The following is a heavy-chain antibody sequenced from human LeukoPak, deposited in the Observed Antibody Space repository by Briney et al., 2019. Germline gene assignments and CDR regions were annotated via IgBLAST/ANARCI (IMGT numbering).Heavy chain of an antibody. CDR1: GGSISPYY. D-gene: IGHD6-13*01. CDR3: ARGRSSSWYNFDY. V-gene: IGHV4-59*01. J-gene: IGHJ4*02. Sequence: SETLSLTCTVSGGSISPYYWSWIRQPPGKELEWIGYIYYSGGTNYNPSLKSRVTISVDTSKNHFSLNLSSVTAADTAVYHCARGRSSSWYNFDYWGQGSLVTVSS. CDR2: IYYSGGT.